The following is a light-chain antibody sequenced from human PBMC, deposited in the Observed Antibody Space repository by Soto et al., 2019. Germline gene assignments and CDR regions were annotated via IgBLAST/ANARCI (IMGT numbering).Light chain of an antibody. CDR2: AAS. CDR3: QQSYRTNT. CDR1: QTISTY. Sequence: DIQMTQSPSSLSASVGDRVTITCRASQTISTYLNWYQQKPGKAPRLLIYAASSLQSWVPSRFSGSGSGTESALTISSRRPEDFATYYCQQSYRTNTFGQGTRLDIK. J-gene: IGKJ5*01. V-gene: IGKV1-39*01.